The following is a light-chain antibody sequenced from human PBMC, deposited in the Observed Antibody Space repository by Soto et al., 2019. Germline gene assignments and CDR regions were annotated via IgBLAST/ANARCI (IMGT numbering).Light chain of an antibody. Sequence: QSALTQPASVSGSPGQSITISCTGTISDVGDYNYVSWYQQHPGKAPKLMIYEVSNRPSGVSNRFSGSKSGNTASLTISGLQAEDEADYYCSSYTSSSTLVFGTGTKLTVL. V-gene: IGLV2-14*01. CDR2: EVS. CDR3: SSYTSSSTLV. CDR1: ISDVGDYNY. J-gene: IGLJ1*01.